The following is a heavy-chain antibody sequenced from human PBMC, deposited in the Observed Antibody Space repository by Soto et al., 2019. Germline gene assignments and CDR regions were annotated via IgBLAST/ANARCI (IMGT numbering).Heavy chain of an antibody. J-gene: IGHJ4*02. CDR2: IYYSGST. Sequence: TLALTSNVSVGSIVSGCYYWSWIRTHPGKGLEWIGYIYYSGSTYYNPSLKSRVTISVDTSKNQFSLKLSSVTAADTAVYYCARSYHIVSAAIDYWGQGNLVTVS. CDR3: ARSYHIVSAAIDY. V-gene: IGHV4-31*03. CDR1: VGSIVSGCYY. D-gene: IGHD2-2*02.